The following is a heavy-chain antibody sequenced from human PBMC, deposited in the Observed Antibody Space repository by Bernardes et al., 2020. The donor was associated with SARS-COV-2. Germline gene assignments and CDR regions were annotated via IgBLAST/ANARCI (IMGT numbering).Heavy chain of an antibody. D-gene: IGHD3-3*01. CDR3: ATERQSLTVFGVGHDAFDF. J-gene: IGHJ3*01. CDR1: GFPFEDYP. CDR2: VSWAGSTT. V-gene: IGHV3-43*01. Sequence: GGSLRLPFSAPGFPFEDYPMHWVRQVPGEGLEGVSLVSWAGSTTNYADPVKGRFIISRDSSRNTVHLQMDSLRKEDTALYYCATERQSLTVFGVGHDAFDFWGQGTMVTVSS.